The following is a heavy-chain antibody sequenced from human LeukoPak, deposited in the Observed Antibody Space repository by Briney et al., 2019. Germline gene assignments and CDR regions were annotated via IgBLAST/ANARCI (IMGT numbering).Heavy chain of an antibody. V-gene: IGHV3-7*01. CDR3: ARVGISEWLLEEY. Sequence: GGSLRLSCVASGFNMGSYWMSWVRQTPGKGLEWVANIKQDESEKYYVESVKGRFTISRDNAQNSVYLQMNNLRVEDTALYYCARVGISEWLLEEYWGQGTLVIVSS. CDR1: GFNMGSYW. D-gene: IGHD3-3*01. CDR2: IKQDESEK. J-gene: IGHJ4*02.